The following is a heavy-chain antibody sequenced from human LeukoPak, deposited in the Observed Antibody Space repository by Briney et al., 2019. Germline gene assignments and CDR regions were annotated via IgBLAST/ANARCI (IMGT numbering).Heavy chain of an antibody. CDR2: ISSSSSYI. CDR1: GFTFSSYS. Sequence: PGGSLRLSCAASGFTFSSYSMNWVSQAPGKGLEWVSSISSSSSYIYYADSVKGRFTISRDNAKNSLYLQMNSLRAEDTAVYYCARGEPDYCSSTSCYGYPGRPNFDYWGQGTLVTVSS. J-gene: IGHJ4*02. CDR3: ARGEPDYCSSTSCYGYPGRPNFDY. V-gene: IGHV3-21*01. D-gene: IGHD2-2*01.